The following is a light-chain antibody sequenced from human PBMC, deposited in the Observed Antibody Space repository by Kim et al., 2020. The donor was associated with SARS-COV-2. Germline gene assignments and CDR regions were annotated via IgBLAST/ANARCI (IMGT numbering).Light chain of an antibody. J-gene: IGLJ2*01. CDR1: NIGSKS. V-gene: IGLV3-21*04. CDR2: YDS. CDR3: QVWDSSSDLVV. Sequence: YELTQPPSVSVAPGKTARITCGGNNIGSKSVHWYQQKPGQAPVLVIYYDSDRPSGIPERFSGSNSGNTATLTISRVEAGDEADYYCQVWDSSSDLVVFGGGTQLTVL.